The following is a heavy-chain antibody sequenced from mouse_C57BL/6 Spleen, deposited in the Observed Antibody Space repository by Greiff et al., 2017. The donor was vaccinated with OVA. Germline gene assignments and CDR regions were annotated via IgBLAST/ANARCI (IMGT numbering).Heavy chain of an antibody. CDR3: ARRIYYYGSISIYYAMDY. D-gene: IGHD1-1*01. CDR1: GYTFTDYN. CDR2: INPNNGGT. Sequence: EVQLQQSGPELVKPGASVKIPCKASGYTFTDYNMDWVKQSHGKSLEWIGDINPNNGGTIYNQKFKGKATLTVDKSSSTAYMELRSLTSEDTAVYYCARRIYYYGSISIYYAMDYWGQGTSVTVSS. J-gene: IGHJ4*01. V-gene: IGHV1-18*01.